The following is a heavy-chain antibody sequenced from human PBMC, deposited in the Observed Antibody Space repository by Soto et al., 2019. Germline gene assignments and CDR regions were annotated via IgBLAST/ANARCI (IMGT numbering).Heavy chain of an antibody. CDR3: ARDHAYGSWGADY. CDR1: GFTFSNYG. D-gene: IGHD3-10*01. V-gene: IGHV3-33*01. CDR2: IWSDGTKN. J-gene: IGHJ4*02. Sequence: QVQLVESGGGVVQPGGSLRLPCVASGFTFSNYGMHWGRQAPGKGLEWVAVIWSDGTKNYYADSVKGRFTISRDNSKDTLYLQMNSLRADHTAMYYCARDHAYGSWGADYWGQGTLVTVSS.